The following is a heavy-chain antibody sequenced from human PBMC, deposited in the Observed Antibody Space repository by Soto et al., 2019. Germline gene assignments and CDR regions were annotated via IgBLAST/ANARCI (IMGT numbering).Heavy chain of an antibody. D-gene: IGHD6-13*01. Sequence: PGGSLRLSCVASGFTFSSNWMNWVRQAPGKGLEWVANIKQDGSNKYYVDSVKGRFTISRDNAKNSLYLQMNSLRAEDTAVYYRARGLDPYSSSWYAENGFDPWGQGTLVTVSS. CDR3: ARGLDPYSSSWYAENGFDP. CDR1: GFTFSSNW. V-gene: IGHV3-7*01. CDR2: IKQDGSNK. J-gene: IGHJ5*02.